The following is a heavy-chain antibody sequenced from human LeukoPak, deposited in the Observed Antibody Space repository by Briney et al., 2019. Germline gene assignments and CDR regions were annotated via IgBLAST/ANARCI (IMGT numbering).Heavy chain of an antibody. CDR1: GFTVSSNY. CDR3: AKDLRMTTVTTYHY. V-gene: IGHV3-23*01. J-gene: IGHJ4*02. Sequence: GGSLRLSCAASGFTVSSNYMSWVRQAPGKGLEWVSAISGSGGSTYYADSVKGRFTISRDNSKNTLYLQMNSLRAEDTAVYYCAKDLRMTTVTTYHYWGQGTLVTVSS. CDR2: ISGSGGST. D-gene: IGHD4-17*01.